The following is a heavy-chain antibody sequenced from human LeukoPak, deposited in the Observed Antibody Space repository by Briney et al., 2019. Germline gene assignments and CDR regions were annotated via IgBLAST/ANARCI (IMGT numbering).Heavy chain of an antibody. Sequence: GGSLRLSCAASGFTLSSFSMKWVRQAPGKGLEWVSSMISSSSYRYYADSVEGRFTISRDNAKNSLYLQMNSPRAEDTALYYCARSPDSSSWDTWLDPWGQGTLVTVSS. J-gene: IGHJ5*02. CDR3: ARSPDSSSWDTWLDP. CDR1: GFTLSSFS. D-gene: IGHD6-13*01. CDR2: MISSSSYR. V-gene: IGHV3-21*01.